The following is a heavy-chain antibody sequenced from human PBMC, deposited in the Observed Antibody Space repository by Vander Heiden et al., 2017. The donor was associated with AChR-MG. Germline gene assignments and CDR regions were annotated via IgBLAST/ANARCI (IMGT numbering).Heavy chain of an antibody. CDR2: ISGSGGST. CDR3: AKDRAMTGISDY. CDR1: GLAFSSYV. Sequence: EVQLLESGGGLVQPGGSLRLSGAATGLAFSSYVMSWVRQAPGKGLEWVSHISGSGGSTYYADSAKGRFTISRDNSKTTLYLQMNSLRAEDTAIYYCAKDRAMTGISDYWGQGTLVTVSS. D-gene: IGHD3-9*01. J-gene: IGHJ4*02. V-gene: IGHV3-23*01.